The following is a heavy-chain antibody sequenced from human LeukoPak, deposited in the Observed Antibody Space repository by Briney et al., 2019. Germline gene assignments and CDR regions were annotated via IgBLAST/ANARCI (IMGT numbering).Heavy chain of an antibody. CDR3: AKGGEYSSSWYVFFDY. CDR2: ISGSGGST. V-gene: IGHV3-23*01. CDR1: GFTFSSYA. J-gene: IGHJ4*02. Sequence: GGSLRLSCAASGFTFSSYAMSWVRQAPGKGLEWVSAISGSGGSTYYADSVNGRFTISRDNSKNTMYLQMNSLRAEDTAVYYCAKGGEYSSSWYVFFDYWGQGTLVTVSS. D-gene: IGHD6-13*01.